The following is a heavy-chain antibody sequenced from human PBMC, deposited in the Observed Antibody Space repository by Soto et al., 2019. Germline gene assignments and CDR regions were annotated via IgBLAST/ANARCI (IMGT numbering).Heavy chain of an antibody. Sequence: QVQLQQSGPGLVKPSETLSLTCTVPAGSVTSDPYYFTWVRRRPGKGLEWIGYIYYTGSTYYSPSLRSRVSISRDTSKNQFSLRLTSVTAADTAVYYCAAQGGLESRYFYALCAWGQGTLVTVSS. CDR3: AAQGGLESRYFYALCA. CDR1: AGSVTSDPYY. D-gene: IGHD2-15*01. J-gene: IGHJ5*02. V-gene: IGHV4-31*03. CDR2: IYYTGST.